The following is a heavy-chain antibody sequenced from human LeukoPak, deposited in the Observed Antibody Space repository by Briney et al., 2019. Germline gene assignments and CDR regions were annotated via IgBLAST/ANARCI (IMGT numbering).Heavy chain of an antibody. J-gene: IGHJ4*02. CDR3: AKDLGPRIPTGIAARPDEDY. V-gene: IGHV3-30*02. D-gene: IGHD6-6*01. Sequence: PGGSLRLSCAASGFTFSSYGMHWVRQAPGKGLEWVAVIWYDGSNKYYADSVKGRFTISRDNSKNTLYLQMNSLRAEDTAVYYCAKDLGPRIPTGIAARPDEDYWGQGTLVTVSS. CDR1: GFTFSSYG. CDR2: IWYDGSNK.